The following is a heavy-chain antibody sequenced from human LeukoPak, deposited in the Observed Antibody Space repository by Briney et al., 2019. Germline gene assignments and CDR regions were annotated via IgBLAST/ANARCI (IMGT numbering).Heavy chain of an antibody. CDR2: ISWSGGTT. J-gene: IGHJ3*02. V-gene: IGHV3-23*01. CDR1: GITFSTYD. Sequence: GGSLRLSCAASGITFSTYDMSWVRQAPGKGLEWVSGISWSGGTTYYADSVKGRFTISRDNSRNTLYLQMNSLRAEDTAVYYCAKVADSSGYPLGAFDIWGQGTMVTVSS. CDR3: AKVADSSGYPLGAFDI. D-gene: IGHD3-22*01.